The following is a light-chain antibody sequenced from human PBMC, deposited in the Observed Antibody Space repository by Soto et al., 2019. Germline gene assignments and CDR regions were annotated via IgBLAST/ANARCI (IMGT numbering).Light chain of an antibody. CDR3: SSYTVSRTYV. CDR2: NVY. Sequence: HSVLTQPASVSGSPGQSITISCTGTSSDVGAFNFVSWHQQHPGKAPKLMIYNVYDRPSGVSYRFSGSKYGNTASLTISGLQGEDEADYYCSSYTVSRTYVFGTGTKVTVL. V-gene: IGLV2-14*03. J-gene: IGLJ1*01. CDR1: SSDVGAFNF.